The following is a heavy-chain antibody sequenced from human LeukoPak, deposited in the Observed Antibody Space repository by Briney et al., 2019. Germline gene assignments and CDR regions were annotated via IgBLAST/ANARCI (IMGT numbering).Heavy chain of an antibody. J-gene: IGHJ3*02. CDR2: IYYSGST. Sequence: SETLSLTCTVSGGSISSYYWSWIRQPPGKGLEWIGYIYYSGSTNYNPSLKSRVTISVDTSKNQFSLKLSSVTAADTAVYYCARDGRDAFDIWGQGTMVTVSS. V-gene: IGHV4-59*01. CDR1: GGSISSYY. CDR3: ARDGRDAFDI.